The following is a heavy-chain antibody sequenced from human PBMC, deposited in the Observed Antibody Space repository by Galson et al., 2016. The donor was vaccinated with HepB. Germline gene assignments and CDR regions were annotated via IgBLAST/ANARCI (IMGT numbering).Heavy chain of an antibody. CDR3: ARDEGFYNGMDV. CDR2: IQNPGST. CDR1: SGSVSSGGYY. V-gene: IGHV4-61*08. Sequence: ETLSLTCTVSSGSVSSGGYYWSWVRQSPGKGLEWIGYIQNPGSTNYNPSLKGRVTISIDRSENQFFLELTSVTAADTAVYYCARDEGFYNGMDVWGQGTTVTVSS. D-gene: IGHD2/OR15-2a*01. J-gene: IGHJ6*02.